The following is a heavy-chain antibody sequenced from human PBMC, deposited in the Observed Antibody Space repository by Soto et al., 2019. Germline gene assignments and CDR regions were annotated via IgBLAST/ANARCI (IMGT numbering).Heavy chain of an antibody. Sequence: QVQLVESGGDVVQPGRSLRLSCAASGFTFSSRPMHWVRQAPGKGLEWVSVISSDGRNEYYADSVKRRFPISRDNSKNTGYLQMSGLRAEDTAVYYCARDHDYRYFDYWGQGTLVTVSS. CDR1: GFTFSSRP. D-gene: IGHD4-17*01. CDR3: ARDHDYRYFDY. CDR2: ISSDGRNE. J-gene: IGHJ4*02. V-gene: IGHV3-30*04.